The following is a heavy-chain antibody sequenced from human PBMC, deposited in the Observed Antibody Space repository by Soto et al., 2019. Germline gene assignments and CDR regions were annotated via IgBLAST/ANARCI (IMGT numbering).Heavy chain of an antibody. Sequence: QVQLVQSGAEVKKPGSSVKVSCKASGGTFSSYAISWVRQAPGQGLEWMGGIIPIFGTANYAQKFQGRVTITADESTSTAYMELSSLGSEETAVYCCARREVGDGYQYDAVDIWGQGTMVTVSS. CDR3: ARREVGDGYQYDAVDI. CDR2: IIPIFGTA. CDR1: GGTFSSYA. D-gene: IGHD3-10*01. V-gene: IGHV1-69*01. J-gene: IGHJ3*02.